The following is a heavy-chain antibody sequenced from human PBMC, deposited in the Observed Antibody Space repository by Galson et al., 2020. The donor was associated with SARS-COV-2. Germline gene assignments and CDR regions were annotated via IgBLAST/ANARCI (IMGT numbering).Heavy chain of an antibody. D-gene: IGHD5-18*01. CDR2: IKSDGTTR. CDR1: GFTFSSYW. Sequence: GGSLRLSCAASGFTFSSYWIHWVRQVPGKGLVWVSRIKSDGTTRNYADSVKGRFTISRDNAKSTVHLQMNSLTAEDTAVYYCARAARGYSFGFGYYYYMDIWGKGTTVTVSS. V-gene: IGHV3-74*01. CDR3: ARAARGYSFGFGYYYYMDI. J-gene: IGHJ6*03.